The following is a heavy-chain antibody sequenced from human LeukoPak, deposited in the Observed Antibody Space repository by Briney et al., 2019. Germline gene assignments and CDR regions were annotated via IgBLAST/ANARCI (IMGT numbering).Heavy chain of an antibody. CDR3: ARLGSGGILYGY. J-gene: IGHJ4*02. Sequence: SETLSLTCAVSGYSISSGYYWGWIRQSPGKGLEWIGSIYHSGSTYYNPSLKSRVTISVDTSKNQFSLKLNSVTAADTAVYYCARLGSGGILYGYWGQGTLVTVSS. CDR2: IYHSGST. CDR1: GYSISSGYY. D-gene: IGHD2-8*01. V-gene: IGHV4-38-2*01.